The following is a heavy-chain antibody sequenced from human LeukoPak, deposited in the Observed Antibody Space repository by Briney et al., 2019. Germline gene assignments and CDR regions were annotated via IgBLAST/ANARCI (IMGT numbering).Heavy chain of an antibody. CDR1: GGSLSSGGYY. CDR2: IYYSGST. CDR3: ARDSDYYDSSGYRHHAFDI. Sequence: SETLSLTCTVSGGSLSSGGYYWSWVRQHPGTGLEWIGYIYYSGSTNYNPSLKSRITISVDTSKNQLSLKLSSVTAADTAVYYCARDSDYYDSSGYRHHAFDIWGQGTMVTVSS. D-gene: IGHD3-22*01. J-gene: IGHJ3*02. V-gene: IGHV4-61*08.